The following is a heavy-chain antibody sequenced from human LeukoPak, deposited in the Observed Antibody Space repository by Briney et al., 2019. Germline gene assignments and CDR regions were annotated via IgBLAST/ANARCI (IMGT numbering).Heavy chain of an antibody. CDR3: ARESSRWFFDY. V-gene: IGHV4-4*07. CDR2: IFTSGST. D-gene: IGHD6-19*01. Sequence: SETLSLTCTVSGGSISSSYWTWIRQPAGKGLEWIGRIFTSGSTKYNPSLKSRVTMSVDTSKNQFSLKLSSVTAADTAVYFCARESSRWFFDYWGQGTLVTVSS. CDR1: GGSISSSY. J-gene: IGHJ4*02.